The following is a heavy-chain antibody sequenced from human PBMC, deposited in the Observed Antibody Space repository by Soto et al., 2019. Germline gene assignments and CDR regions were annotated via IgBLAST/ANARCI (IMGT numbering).Heavy chain of an antibody. CDR1: GFTFSSYG. Sequence: GGSLRLSCAASGFTFSSYGMHWVRQAPGKGLEWVAVISYDGSNKYYADSVKGRFTISRDNSKNTLYLQMNSLRAEDTAVYYCAKDRYIDYYGSGSPPLGYWGQGTLVTVSS. V-gene: IGHV3-30*18. J-gene: IGHJ4*02. CDR2: ISYDGSNK. CDR3: AKDRYIDYYGSGSPPLGY. D-gene: IGHD3-10*01.